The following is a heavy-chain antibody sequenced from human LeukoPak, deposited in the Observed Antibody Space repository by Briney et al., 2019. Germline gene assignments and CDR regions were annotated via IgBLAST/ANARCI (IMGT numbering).Heavy chain of an antibody. Sequence: SETLSLTCTVSGASISSGSYYWSWIRQPAGKGLEWIGRIYTSGSTNYNPSLKSRVTMSVDTSKNQFSLKLSSVTAADTAVYYCARDQGIAAAGTSYYYYYYMDVWGKGTTVTISS. CDR2: IYTSGST. J-gene: IGHJ6*03. CDR1: GASISSGSYY. CDR3: ARDQGIAAAGTSYYYYYYMDV. D-gene: IGHD6-13*01. V-gene: IGHV4-61*02.